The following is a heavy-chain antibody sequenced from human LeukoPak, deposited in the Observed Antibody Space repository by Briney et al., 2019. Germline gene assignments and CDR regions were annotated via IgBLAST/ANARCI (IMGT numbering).Heavy chain of an antibody. J-gene: IGHJ4*02. D-gene: IGHD4-17*01. CDR2: ISKNGSST. V-gene: IGHV3-23*01. CDR1: GFTFSSYA. Sequence: GGSLRLSCAASGFTFSSYAMSWVRQAPGEGLEWVSGISKNGSSTYTETSVKGRFTISRDNSKSTLSLSTNSLRAEDTAVYYCAKGHYGDFPHWHDYWGQGTLVTVSS. CDR3: AKGHYGDFPHWHDY.